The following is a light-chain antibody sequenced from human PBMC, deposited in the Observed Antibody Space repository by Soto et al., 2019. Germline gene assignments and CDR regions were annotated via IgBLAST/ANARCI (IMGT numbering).Light chain of an antibody. Sequence: EIVLTQSPGTLSLSPRERATLSCRASQSVSSGYLAWYQHKPGQAPRLLIYGVSSRAPGIPDRFSGSGSGTDFPLTISRLEPEDFAVYYCLQYAASPRTFGQGTQVEVK. J-gene: IGKJ1*01. CDR1: QSVSSGY. V-gene: IGKV3-20*01. CDR3: LQYAASPRT. CDR2: GVS.